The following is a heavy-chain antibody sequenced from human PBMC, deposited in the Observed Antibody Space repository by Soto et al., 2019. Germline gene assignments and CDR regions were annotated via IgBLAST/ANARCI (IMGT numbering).Heavy chain of an antibody. CDR3: ARGVPPIAL. D-gene: IGHD3-16*02. CDR2: ILTHNGNK. CDR1: GYNFTSYG. Sequence: HVQLVQSGAEVKKPGASVKVSCKASGYNFTSYGISWVRQATGQGLEWLGWILTHNGNKNYAQKLQGRVTTTTDTSTSTAYMELRSLRSDDTAVHYSARGVPPIALWGQGTLVTVSS. V-gene: IGHV1-18*01. J-gene: IGHJ4*02.